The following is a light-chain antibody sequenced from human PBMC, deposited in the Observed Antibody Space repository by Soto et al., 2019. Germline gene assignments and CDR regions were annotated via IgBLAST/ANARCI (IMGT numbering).Light chain of an antibody. J-gene: IGLJ3*02. CDR1: SSNIGRGYD. Sequence: QSVLTQPPSVSGAPGQRVTISCTGSSSNIGRGYDVHWYQQVPGSAPRLLLSGDNTRPSGVPDRFSGSRSGTSASLAITGLQAEDEADYYCQSYDSSLSRRWVFGGGTKLTVL. CDR2: GDN. CDR3: QSYDSSLSRRWV. V-gene: IGLV1-40*01.